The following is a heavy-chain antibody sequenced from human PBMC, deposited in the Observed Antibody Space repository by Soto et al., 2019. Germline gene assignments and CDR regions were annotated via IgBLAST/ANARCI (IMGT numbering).Heavy chain of an antibody. Sequence: PGGSLRLSCAASGFTFSGYSVNWVRQAPGKGLEWVSYISSGSKTIYYADSVKGRFTVSRDNAKNSQYLQMNSLRDEDTAVYYCAREDILGVRSFDYWGQGTVVTVPQ. CDR3: AREDILGVRSFDY. CDR2: ISSGSKTI. D-gene: IGHD3-9*01. CDR1: GFTFSGYS. J-gene: IGHJ4*02. V-gene: IGHV3-48*02.